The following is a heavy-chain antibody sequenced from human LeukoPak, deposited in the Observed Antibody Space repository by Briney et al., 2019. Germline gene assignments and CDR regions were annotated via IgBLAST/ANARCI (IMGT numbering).Heavy chain of an antibody. Sequence: GGSLRLSCAASGFTFSSYWMHWVRQAPGKGLVWVSRINTDGSSTSYADSVKGRLTTSRDNAKNTLYLQMNSLRAEDTAVYYCARANYYYYYYMDVWGKGTTVTVSS. V-gene: IGHV3-74*01. CDR3: ARANYYYYYYMDV. CDR1: GFTFSSYW. J-gene: IGHJ6*03. CDR2: INTDGSST.